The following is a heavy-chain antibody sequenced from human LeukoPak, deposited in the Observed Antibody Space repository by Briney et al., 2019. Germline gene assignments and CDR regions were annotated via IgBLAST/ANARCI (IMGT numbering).Heavy chain of an antibody. CDR3: AKDYDSSGHGRPYYFDF. Sequence: GGSLRLSCAASGFTFSSYAMSWVRQAPGKGLGWVSAISGSGGSTYYADSVKGRFTISGDNSKNTLYLQMNSLSAEDTAIYYCAKDYDSSGHGRPYYFDFWGQGTLVTVSS. CDR1: GFTFSSYA. V-gene: IGHV3-23*01. D-gene: IGHD3-22*01. J-gene: IGHJ4*02. CDR2: ISGSGGST.